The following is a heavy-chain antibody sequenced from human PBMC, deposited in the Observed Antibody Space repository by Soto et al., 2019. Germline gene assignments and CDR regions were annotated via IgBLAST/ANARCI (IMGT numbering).Heavy chain of an antibody. J-gene: IGHJ6*03. Sequence: GGFLRLSCAASGFTFSSYAMRCVRQAPGKGLEWVSAISGSGGSTYYADSVKGRFTISRDNSKNTLYLQMNSLRAEDTAVYYCAKATDPFYYYYYTDVWGKGTTVTVSS. CDR3: AKATDPFYYYYYTDV. CDR1: GFTFSSYA. V-gene: IGHV3-23*01. CDR2: ISGSGGST.